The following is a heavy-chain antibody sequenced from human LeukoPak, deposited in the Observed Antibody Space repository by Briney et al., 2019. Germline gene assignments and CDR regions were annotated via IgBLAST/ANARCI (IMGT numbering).Heavy chain of an antibody. J-gene: IGHJ6*03. CDR2: ISAYNGNT. D-gene: IGHD4-17*01. CDR1: GYTFTSYG. Sequence: ASVKVSCKASGYTFTSYGISWVRQAPGQGLEWMGWISAYNGNTNYAQKLQGRVTMTTDTSTSTAYMELRSLRSDDTAVYYCARVHYGDYVGTYSYYMDVWGKGTTVTVSS. V-gene: IGHV1-18*01. CDR3: ARVHYGDYVGTYSYYMDV.